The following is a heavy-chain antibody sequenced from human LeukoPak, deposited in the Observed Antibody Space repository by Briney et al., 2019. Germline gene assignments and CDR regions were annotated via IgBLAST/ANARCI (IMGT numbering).Heavy chain of an antibody. J-gene: IGHJ4*02. CDR1: GFTSSSYS. CDR3: ARGIGSSHPFLY. Sequence: GGSLRLSCAASGFTSSSYSMNWVRQAPGKGLEWVSSISSSSSYIYYADSVKGRFTISRDNAKNSLYLQMNSLRAEDTAVYYCARGIGSSHPFLYWGQGTLVTVSS. D-gene: IGHD6-13*01. CDR2: ISSSSSYI. V-gene: IGHV3-21*01.